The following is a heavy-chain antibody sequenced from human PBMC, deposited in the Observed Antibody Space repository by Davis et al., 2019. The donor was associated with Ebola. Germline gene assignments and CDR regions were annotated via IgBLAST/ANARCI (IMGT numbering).Heavy chain of an antibody. CDR1: GYRFTSYY. J-gene: IGHJ3*02. Sequence: ASVKVSCKASGYRFTSYYMHWVRQAPGQGLEWMGIINPITGGTSYAQNFQVRVNMTRDTSTSTVYMEFSSLRSEDTAVYYCAREGGRNYDSSGYVFDIWGQGTMVKVSS. V-gene: IGHV1-46*01. CDR2: INPITGGT. D-gene: IGHD3-22*01. CDR3: AREGGRNYDSSGYVFDI.